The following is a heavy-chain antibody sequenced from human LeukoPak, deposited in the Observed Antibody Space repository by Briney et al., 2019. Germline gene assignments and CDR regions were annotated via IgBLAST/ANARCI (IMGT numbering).Heavy chain of an antibody. J-gene: IGHJ4*02. CDR2: IYYNGGS. V-gene: IGHV4-39*07. CDR1: GGSISSSSYY. CDR3: AREGSSGWYYFDY. Sequence: PSETLPLTCTVSGGSISSSSYYWGWIRQPPGKGLEWIGSIYYNGGSYFNPSLKSRVTISVDASKNQFSLKLSSVTAADTAVYHCAREGSSGWYYFDYWGQGTLVTVSS. D-gene: IGHD6-19*01.